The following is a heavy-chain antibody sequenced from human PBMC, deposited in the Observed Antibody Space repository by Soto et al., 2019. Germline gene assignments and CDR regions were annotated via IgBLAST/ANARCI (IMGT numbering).Heavy chain of an antibody. J-gene: IGHJ4*02. D-gene: IGHD5-18*01. CDR3: ARDPKLSSFDY. Sequence: GGSLRLSCAASGFTFSSYWMSWVRQAPGKGLEWVANIKQDGSEKYYVDSVKGRFTISRDNAKNSLYLQMNSLGAEDTAVYYCARDPKLSSFDYWGQGTLVTVSS. CDR2: IKQDGSEK. CDR1: GFTFSSYW. V-gene: IGHV3-7*01.